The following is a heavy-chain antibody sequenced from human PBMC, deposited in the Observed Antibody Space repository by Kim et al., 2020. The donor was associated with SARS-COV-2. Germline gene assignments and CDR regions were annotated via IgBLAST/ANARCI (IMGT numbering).Heavy chain of an antibody. CDR3: AKAVGSTMWNSFDS. D-gene: IGHD1-26*01. CDR1: GFTFSSYA. J-gene: IGHJ4*02. Sequence: GGSLRLSCAVSGFTFSSYAMHWVRQAPGKGLEWVSAVSGGGGSVNYADSVRGRFTISRDNSKNTLSLQMSSLRAEDTAIYYCAKAVGSTMWNSFDSWGQGTLGAVSS. V-gene: IGHV3-23*01. CDR2: VSGGGGSV.